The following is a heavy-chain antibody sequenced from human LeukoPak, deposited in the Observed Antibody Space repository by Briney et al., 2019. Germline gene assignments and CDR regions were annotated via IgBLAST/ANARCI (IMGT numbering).Heavy chain of an antibody. D-gene: IGHD4-17*01. CDR3: ATRPSGDYPYFDY. V-gene: IGHV3-66*01. CDR2: IYSGGST. Sequence: GGSLRLSCVASGFTVNRKYMTWVRQAPGKGLEWVSVIYSGGSTNYADSVRGRFTISRDSSRNTLYLQMNSLRAEDTAVNYCATRPSGDYPYFDYWGQGTLVTVSS. J-gene: IGHJ4*02. CDR1: GFTVNRKY.